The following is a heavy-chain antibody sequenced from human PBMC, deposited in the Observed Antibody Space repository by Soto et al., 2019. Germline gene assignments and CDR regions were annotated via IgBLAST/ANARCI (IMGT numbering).Heavy chain of an antibody. J-gene: IGHJ4*02. CDR2: IYYSGST. CDR1: GGSISSGGYY. Sequence: SETLSLTCAVSGGSISSGGYYWSWIRQHPGKGLEWIGYIYYSGSTYYNPSLKSRVTISVDTSKNQFSLKLSSVTAADTAVYYCARGMTTVTTFDYWGQGTLVTVSS. D-gene: IGHD4-17*01. V-gene: IGHV4-31*11. CDR3: ARGMTTVTTFDY.